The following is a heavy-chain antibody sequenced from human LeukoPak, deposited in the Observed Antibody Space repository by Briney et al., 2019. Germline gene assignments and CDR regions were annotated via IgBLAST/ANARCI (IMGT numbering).Heavy chain of an antibody. V-gene: IGHV1-69*13. D-gene: IGHD6-6*01. CDR3: ARAEYSSSSLFLVG. Sequence: ASVKVSCKASGYTFTSYYMHWVRQAPGQGLEWMGGIIPIFGTANYAQKFQGRVTITADESTSTAYMELSSLRSEDTAVYYCARAEYSSSSLFLVGWGQGTLVTVSS. CDR2: IIPIFGTA. CDR1: GYTFTSYY. J-gene: IGHJ4*02.